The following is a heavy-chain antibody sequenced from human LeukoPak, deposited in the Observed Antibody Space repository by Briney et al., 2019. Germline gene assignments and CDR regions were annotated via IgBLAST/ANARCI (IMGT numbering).Heavy chain of an antibody. D-gene: IGHD6-6*01. CDR2: MNPNSGNT. J-gene: IGHJ6*03. Sequence: VASVKVSCKASGYTFTSYDINWVRQAAGQGLEWMGWMNPNSGNTGYAQKFQGRVTITRNTSISTAYMELSSLRSEDTAVYYCARRARIYYYYYYMDVWGKGTTVTVSS. CDR3: ARRARIYYYYYYMDV. V-gene: IGHV1-8*03. CDR1: GYTFTSYD.